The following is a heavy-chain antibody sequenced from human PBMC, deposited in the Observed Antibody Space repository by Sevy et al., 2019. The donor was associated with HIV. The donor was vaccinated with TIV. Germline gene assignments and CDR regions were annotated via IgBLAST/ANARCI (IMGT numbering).Heavy chain of an antibody. CDR3: ARRSAGQWLAVYYFDS. D-gene: IGHD6-19*01. CDR1: GDSITRSAYY. V-gene: IGHV4-39*01. CDR2: ISSSGST. Sequence: SETLSLTCSVSGDSITRSAYYWAWIRQPPGKGLEWIGSISSSGSTYHNASLKGRLTMAVDTSKSQFSLTLESVTAADTAVYYCARRSAGQWLAVYYFDSSGQRTLVTVSS. J-gene: IGHJ4*02.